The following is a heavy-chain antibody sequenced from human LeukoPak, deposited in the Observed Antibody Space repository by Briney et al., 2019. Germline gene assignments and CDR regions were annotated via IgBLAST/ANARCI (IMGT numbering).Heavy chain of an antibody. CDR2: IYTSGST. CDR3: ARGDLGYSYGYLGY. CDR1: GCSISSYD. J-gene: IGHJ4*02. V-gene: IGHV4-4*07. Sequence: SETLSLTCTVSGCSISSYDWSWIRQAAGKGLEWIGRIYTSGSTNYNPSPKSRVTMSVETSKNQFSLKLSSVTAADTAVYYCARGDLGYSYGYLGYWGQGTLVTVSS. D-gene: IGHD5-18*01.